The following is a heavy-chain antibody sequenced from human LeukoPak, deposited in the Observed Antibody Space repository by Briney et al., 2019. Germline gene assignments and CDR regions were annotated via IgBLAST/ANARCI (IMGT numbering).Heavy chain of an antibody. Sequence: ASVKVSCKASGYTFTGYYMHWVRQAPGQGLEWMGWINPNSGGTNYAQKFQGRVTITRDTSISTAYMELSRLRSDDTAVYYCAGGPHCSSTSCYSSWFDPWGQGTLVTVSS. V-gene: IGHV1-2*02. CDR3: AGGPHCSSTSCYSSWFDP. J-gene: IGHJ5*02. CDR1: GYTFTGYY. CDR2: INPNSGGT. D-gene: IGHD2-2*01.